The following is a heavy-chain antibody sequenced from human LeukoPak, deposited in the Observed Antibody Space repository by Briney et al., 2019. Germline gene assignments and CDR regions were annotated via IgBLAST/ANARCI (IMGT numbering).Heavy chain of an antibody. D-gene: IGHD6-13*01. CDR1: GFTFSSYN. CDR3: ARVRRQQLSPDY. V-gene: IGHV3-48*04. CDR2: ISSSSSPT. Sequence: GSLRLSCAASGFTFSSYNMNWVRQAPGKGLEWVSYISSSSSPTYYADSVRGRFTISRDNANNSLYLQMNSLRAEDTAVYYCARVRRQQLSPDYWGQGTLVTVSS. J-gene: IGHJ4*02.